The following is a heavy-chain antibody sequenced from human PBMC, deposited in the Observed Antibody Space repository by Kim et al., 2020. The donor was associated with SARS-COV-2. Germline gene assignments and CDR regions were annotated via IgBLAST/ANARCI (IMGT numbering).Heavy chain of an antibody. D-gene: IGHD2-15*01. CDR2: GGIT. J-gene: IGHJ4*02. V-gene: IGHV3-74*01. CDR3: VRGRTRWH. Sequence: GGITNYADSVKGRFTISRDNAKNTMYLQMDSLRAEDTAVYYCVRGRTRWHWGQGTLVSVSS.